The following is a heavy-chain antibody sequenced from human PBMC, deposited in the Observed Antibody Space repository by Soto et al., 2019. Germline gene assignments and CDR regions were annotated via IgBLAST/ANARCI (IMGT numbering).Heavy chain of an antibody. V-gene: IGHV5-10-1*01. D-gene: IGHD3-16*01. CDR3: ARHEPIMSWSPPHDRFDP. Sequence: GESLKISCNGSGYTFTSYWISWVRQVPGKGLEWMGRIDASDSYAKYSPSFQGHVTISADKSISTAYLQWSSLKASDTAIYYCARHEPIMSWSPPHDRFDPWGQGTLVTVYS. J-gene: IGHJ5*02. CDR1: GYTFTSYW. CDR2: IDASDSYA.